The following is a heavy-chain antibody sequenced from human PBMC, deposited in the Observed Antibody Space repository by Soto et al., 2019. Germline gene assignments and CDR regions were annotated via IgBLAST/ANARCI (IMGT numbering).Heavy chain of an antibody. D-gene: IGHD6-19*01. CDR2: IYYSGST. J-gene: IGHJ3*02. CDR3: ARSRWLANPLFDI. V-gene: IGHV4-59*08. CDR1: GGSISSYY. Sequence: SETLSLTCTVSGGSISSYYWSWIRQPPGKGLEWIGYIYYSGSTNYNPSLKSRVTISVDTSKNQFSLKLSSVTAADTAVYYCARSRWLANPLFDIWGKGTMVTVSS.